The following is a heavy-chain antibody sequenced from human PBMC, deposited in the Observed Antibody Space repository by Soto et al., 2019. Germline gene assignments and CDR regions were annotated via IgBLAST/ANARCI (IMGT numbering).Heavy chain of an antibody. V-gene: IGHV4-59*11. J-gene: IGHJ5*02. CDR3: ARDVGLQYDTGYSDFWTGKNNWFDP. Sequence: PSETLSLTCSVSGGSISGQYWIWLRQPPGKGLEWIGYIYYSGSTNYNPSLKSRVTISIDTSRNQFSLELRSVTAADTAMYYCARDVGLQYDTGYSDFWTGKNNWFDPWGQGTLVTVSS. CDR2: IYYSGST. D-gene: IGHD3-3*01. CDR1: GGSISGQY.